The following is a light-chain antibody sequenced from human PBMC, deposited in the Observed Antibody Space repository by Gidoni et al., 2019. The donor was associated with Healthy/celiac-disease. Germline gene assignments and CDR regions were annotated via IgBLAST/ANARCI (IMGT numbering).Light chain of an antibody. V-gene: IGKV3-11*01. Sequence: EIVLTQSPATLSLSPGERATLSCSASQSVSSYLAWYQQNPGQAPRLLIYDASNRATGIPARLSGSGSGTDFTLTISSLEPEDFAVYYCQQRSNSFGPGTKVDLK. CDR2: DAS. J-gene: IGKJ3*01. CDR3: QQRSNS. CDR1: QSVSSY.